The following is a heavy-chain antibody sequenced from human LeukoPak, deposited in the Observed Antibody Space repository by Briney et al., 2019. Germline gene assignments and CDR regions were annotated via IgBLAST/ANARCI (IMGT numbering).Heavy chain of an antibody. CDR1: GFTFSTYG. CDR3: AKQGLERLDYFDY. D-gene: IGHD1-1*01. CDR2: ISYDGSNK. V-gene: IGHV3-30*18. J-gene: IGHJ4*02. Sequence: GGSLRLSCAASGFTFSTYGMHWVRQAPGKGLEWVAVISYDGSNKYYADSVKGRFTISRDNSKNTLYLQMNSLRAEDTAVYYCAKQGLERLDYFDYWGQGTLVTVSP.